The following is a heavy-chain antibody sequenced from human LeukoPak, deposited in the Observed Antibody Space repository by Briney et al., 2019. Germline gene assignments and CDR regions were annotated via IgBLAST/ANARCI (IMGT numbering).Heavy chain of an antibody. V-gene: IGHV4-39*01. CDR1: GGSISSSSYY. D-gene: IGHD3-10*01. J-gene: IGHJ4*02. Sequence: PSETLSLTCTVSGGSISSSSYYWGWIRQPPGKGLEWIGSIYYSGSTYYNPSLKSRVTISVDTSKNQFSLKLSSVTAADTAVYYCARRGLLWFGELLSPFDYWGQGTLVTVSS. CDR3: ARRGLLWFGELLSPFDY. CDR2: IYYSGST.